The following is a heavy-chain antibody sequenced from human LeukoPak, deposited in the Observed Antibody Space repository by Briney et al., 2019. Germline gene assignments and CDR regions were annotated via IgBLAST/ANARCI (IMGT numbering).Heavy chain of an antibody. CDR3: ASFCGGDCYSPDDAFDI. J-gene: IGHJ3*02. Sequence: SETLSLTCAVYGGSFSGYYWSWIRQPPGKGLERIGEINHSGSTNYNPSLKSRVTISVDTSKNQFSLKLSSVTAADTAVYYCASFCGGDCYSPDDAFDIWGQGTMVTVSS. V-gene: IGHV4-34*01. CDR1: GGSFSGYY. CDR2: INHSGST. D-gene: IGHD2-21*02.